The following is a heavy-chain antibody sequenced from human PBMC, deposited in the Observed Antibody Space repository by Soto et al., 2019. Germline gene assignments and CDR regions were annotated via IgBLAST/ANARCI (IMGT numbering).Heavy chain of an antibody. CDR3: GKVLIGATRHADVDS. CDR1: GVSLNSGHYY. J-gene: IGHJ4*02. CDR2: VYYDEST. D-gene: IGHD2-15*01. V-gene: IGHV4-39*01. Sequence: QVQLQESGPGLLEPLETLSLTCSVSGVSLNSGHYYWVWVRQYPGKGLAWISSVYYDESTYYNHSLKTRVTISIDKPRNQFSLSLKSVTAADTAVYYWGKVLIGATRHADVDSWGQGARVTVSS.